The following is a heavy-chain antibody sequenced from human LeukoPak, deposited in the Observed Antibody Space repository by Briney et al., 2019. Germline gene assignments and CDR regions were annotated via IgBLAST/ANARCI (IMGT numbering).Heavy chain of an antibody. CDR3: ARDAQLTYYWGDFDY. CDR2: INEDGSEK. V-gene: IGHV3-7*01. CDR1: GFNFRDYW. D-gene: IGHD2-8*01. Sequence: GGSLRLSCAVSGFNFRDYWMSWVRQAPGKGLEWVANINEDGSEKYYVDSVKGRFTISRDNAKNSLYLQMNSLRAEDTAVYYCARDAQLTYYWGDFDYWGQGTLVTVSS. J-gene: IGHJ4*02.